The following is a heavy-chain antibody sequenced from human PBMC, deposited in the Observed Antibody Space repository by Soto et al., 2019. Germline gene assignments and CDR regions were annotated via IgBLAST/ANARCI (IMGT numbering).Heavy chain of an antibody. D-gene: IGHD3-3*01. CDR1: GGSIKSYY. CDR3: AGIGEDIYYGMDV. Sequence: AETLSLTCTVSGGSIKSYYWNWIRQPAGKGLEWIGRIYSRGSTTYNPSPQSRVTMLVDTSKSQFSLRLNPVTGADAAVYFCAGIGEDIYYGMDVWGQGTAVTVSS. V-gene: IGHV4-4*07. J-gene: IGHJ6*02. CDR2: IYSRGST.